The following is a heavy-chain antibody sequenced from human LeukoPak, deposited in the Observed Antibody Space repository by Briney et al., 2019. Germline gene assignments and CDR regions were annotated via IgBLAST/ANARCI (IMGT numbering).Heavy chain of an antibody. CDR3: AKWGDYDVLTGYYVSDY. J-gene: IGHJ4*02. CDR1: GFIFSNYA. Sequence: GASLRLSCAASGFIFSNYAMSWVRQAPGKGLEWVSAITGSGGSTYYADSVKGRFTISRENSKNTLYLQMNSLRAEDTAVYYCAKWGDYDVLTGYYVSDYWGQGTLVTVSS. CDR2: ITGSGGST. D-gene: IGHD3-9*01. V-gene: IGHV3-23*01.